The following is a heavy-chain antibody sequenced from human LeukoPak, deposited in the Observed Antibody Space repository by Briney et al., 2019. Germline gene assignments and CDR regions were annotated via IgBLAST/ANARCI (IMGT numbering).Heavy chain of an antibody. D-gene: IGHD4-11*01. J-gene: IGHJ6*02. V-gene: IGHV3-33*01. CDR3: ARVYSNSPEYGMDV. CDR1: GFTFSSYG. Sequence: GGSLRLSCAASGFTFSSYGMHWVRQAPGKGLEWVTVIFYDGSNKYYADSVKGRFSISRDNSKNTLYLQMSSLRAEDTAVYYCARVYSNSPEYGMDVWGQGTTVTVS. CDR2: IFYDGSNK.